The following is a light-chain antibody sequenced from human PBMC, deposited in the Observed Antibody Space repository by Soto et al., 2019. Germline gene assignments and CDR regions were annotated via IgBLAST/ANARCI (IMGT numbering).Light chain of an antibody. CDR1: SSDVGAYNL. J-gene: IGLJ1*01. V-gene: IGLV2-14*01. CDR2: EVT. Sequence: QSVLTQPASVSGSPGQSITISCTGTSSDVGAYNLVSWYQHLPDKAPKLIISEVTNRPSGVSDRFSGSKSGNTASLTISGLQAEDEDDYYCASLNTTPFVFGTGTKVTVL. CDR3: ASLNTTPFV.